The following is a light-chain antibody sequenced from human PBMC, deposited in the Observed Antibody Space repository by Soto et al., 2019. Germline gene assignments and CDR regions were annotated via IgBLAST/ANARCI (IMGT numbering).Light chain of an antibody. CDR3: QHADSFPLS. Sequence: DIQMTQSPSSVSASIGDRVTISCRASQSIYKWLVWYQQKPGKAPKLLIYAASSLQSGVPSRFSGSGFGTDFTLTISSLQHEDFATYYCQHADSFPLSFGGGTQVEI. J-gene: IGKJ4*01. CDR2: AAS. V-gene: IGKV1-12*01. CDR1: QSIYKW.